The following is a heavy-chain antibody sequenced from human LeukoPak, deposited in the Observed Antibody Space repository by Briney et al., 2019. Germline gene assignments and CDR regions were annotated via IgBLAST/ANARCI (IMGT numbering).Heavy chain of an antibody. J-gene: IGHJ4*02. Sequence: GGSLRLSCAASGFTFSSYSMNWVRQAPGEGLEWVSSISSSSSYIYYADSVKGRFTISRDNAKNSLYLQMNSLRAEDTAVYYCARGMALNKGLWGSGSYLYYFDYWGQGTLVTVSS. CDR3: ARGMALNKGLWGSGSYLYYFDY. D-gene: IGHD3-10*01. V-gene: IGHV3-21*01. CDR1: GFTFSSYS. CDR2: ISSSSSYI.